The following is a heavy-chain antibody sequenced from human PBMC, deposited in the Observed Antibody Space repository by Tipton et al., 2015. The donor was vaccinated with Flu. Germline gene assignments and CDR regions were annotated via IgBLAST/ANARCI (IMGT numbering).Heavy chain of an antibody. CDR3: ARGTKRGYVPSGYFDY. CDR2: MHASGSP. V-gene: IGHV4-4*07. D-gene: IGHD5-12*01. CDR1: GVSINSHY. J-gene: IGHJ4*02. Sequence: TLSLTCSVSGVSINSHYWTWIRQPAGKGLEWIGQMHASGSPRYNPSLQSRVTMLVDTSKNHFSLKLRSVTAADTAVYYCARGTKRGYVPSGYFDYWGQGTLVTVSS.